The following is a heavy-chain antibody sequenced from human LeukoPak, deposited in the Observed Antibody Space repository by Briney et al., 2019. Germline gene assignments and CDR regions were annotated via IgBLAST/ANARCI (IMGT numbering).Heavy chain of an antibody. J-gene: IGHJ4*02. CDR1: GFTFSSYS. CDR2: IYSGGST. CDR3: ARAVAGDFDY. Sequence: PGGSLRLSCAASGFTFSSYSMNWVRQAPGKGLEWVSVIYSGGSTYYADSVKGRFTISRDNSKNTLYLQMNSLRAEDTAVYYCARAVAGDFDYWGQGTLVTVSS. D-gene: IGHD6-19*01. V-gene: IGHV3-66*01.